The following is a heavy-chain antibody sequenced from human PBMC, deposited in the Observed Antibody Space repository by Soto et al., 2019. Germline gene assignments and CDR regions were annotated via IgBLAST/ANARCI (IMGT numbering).Heavy chain of an antibody. J-gene: IGHJ6*02. CDR3: ARRLYYDSSGFEGGGMDV. CDR2: IYYSGST. D-gene: IGHD3-22*01. V-gene: IGHV4-39*01. CDR1: GGSISSSSYY. Sequence: HSETTSLTCTVCGGSISSSSYYWGWIRQPPGKGLEWIGSIYYSGSTYYNPSLKSRVTISVDTSKNQFSLKLSSVTAADTAVYYCARRLYYDSSGFEGGGMDVWGQGTTVTVSS.